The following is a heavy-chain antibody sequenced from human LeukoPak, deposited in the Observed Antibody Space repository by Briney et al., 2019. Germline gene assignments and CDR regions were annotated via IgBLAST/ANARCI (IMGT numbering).Heavy chain of an antibody. Sequence: AASVKVSCKASGYTFTSYYMHWVRQAPGQGLEWMGIINPSGGSTSYAQKFQGRVTMTRNTSISTAYMELSSLRSEDTAVYYCASVGRGIAARRAFPSYYMDVWGKGTTVTVSS. CDR3: ASVGRGIAARRAFPSYYMDV. D-gene: IGHD6-6*01. J-gene: IGHJ6*03. CDR2: INPSGGST. CDR1: GYTFTSYY. V-gene: IGHV1-46*01.